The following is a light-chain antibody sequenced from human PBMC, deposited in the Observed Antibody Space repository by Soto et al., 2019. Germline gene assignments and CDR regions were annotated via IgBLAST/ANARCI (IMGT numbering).Light chain of an antibody. CDR2: EVN. V-gene: IGLV2-23*02. CDR3: CSSVGSPNWV. J-gene: IGLJ3*02. CDR1: SSDVGSCNC. Sequence: QSVLTQPASVSGSPGQSITISCTGTSSDVGSCNCVSWYQQHPGKAPTLIIYEVNKRPSGVSNRFSGSKSVNTASLTISGLQAEDEAAYYCCSSVGSPNWVFGGGTKVTVL.